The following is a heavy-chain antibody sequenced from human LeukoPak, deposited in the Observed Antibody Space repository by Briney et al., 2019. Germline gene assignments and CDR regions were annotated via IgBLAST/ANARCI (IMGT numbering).Heavy chain of an antibody. D-gene: IGHD3-22*01. V-gene: IGHV3-48*04. CDR3: ARDIDYDSSGYYGASY. Sequence: GGSLRLSCAASGFTFSSYSMDWVRQAPGKGLEGVSYISSSSSTIYYADSVKGRFTISRDNAKNSLYLQMNSLRAEDTAVYYCARDIDYDSSGYYGASYWGQGTLVTVSS. CDR2: ISSSSSTI. CDR1: GFTFSSYS. J-gene: IGHJ4*02.